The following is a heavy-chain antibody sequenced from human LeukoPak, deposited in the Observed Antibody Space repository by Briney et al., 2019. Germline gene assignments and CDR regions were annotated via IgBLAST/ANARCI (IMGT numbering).Heavy chain of an antibody. Sequence: GESLKISCKGSGYSFTSYWIGWVRQMPGKGLEWMGIIYPGDSDTRYSPSFQGQVTISADKSISTAYLQWSSLKASDTAMYYCARGPRAYCGGDCYPLDYWGQGTLVTVSS. CDR2: IYPGDSDT. J-gene: IGHJ4*02. CDR3: ARGPRAYCGGDCYPLDY. D-gene: IGHD2-21*02. CDR1: GYSFTSYW. V-gene: IGHV5-51*01.